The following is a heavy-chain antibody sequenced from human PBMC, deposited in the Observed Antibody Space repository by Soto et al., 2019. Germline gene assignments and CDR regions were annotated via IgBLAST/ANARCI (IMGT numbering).Heavy chain of an antibody. D-gene: IGHD2-15*01. CDR2: ITGSSTVL. CDR3: VRDRAPRGGRRSLD. Sequence: PGGSLRLSCGSSGFYFNDDTMNWVRQAPGKGLEWLASITGSSTVLYYADSVKGRFVISRDNGKKSLFLQMDDLRVDDTAVYHCVRDRAPRGGRRSLDWGQGTQVTVSS. J-gene: IGHJ4*02. CDR1: GFYFNDDT. V-gene: IGHV3-21*01.